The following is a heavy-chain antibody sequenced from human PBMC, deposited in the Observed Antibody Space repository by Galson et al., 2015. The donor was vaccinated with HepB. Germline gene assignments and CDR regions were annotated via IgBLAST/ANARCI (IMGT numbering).Heavy chain of an antibody. J-gene: IGHJ4*02. CDR2: IYPGDSDT. CDR3: ARRGMSTTYFHS. CDR1: GYNFTNYW. Sequence: QSGAEVKKPGESLKISCKDSGYNFTNYWIAWVRQMPGKGLEWMGTIYPGDSDTRYSPSLQGQVTISADKSISTAYVQWNSLKASDTAMYYCARRGMSTTYFHSWGQGTLVTVPS. D-gene: IGHD5-24*01. V-gene: IGHV5-51*01.